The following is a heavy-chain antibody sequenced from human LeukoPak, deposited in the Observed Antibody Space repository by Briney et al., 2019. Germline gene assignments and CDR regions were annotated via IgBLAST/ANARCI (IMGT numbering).Heavy chain of an antibody. CDR3: ALWFGELLWDY. J-gene: IGHJ4*02. CDR1: GDTFSSYA. Sequence: ASVKVSCKASGDTFSSYAISWVRQAPGQGLEWMGGIIPIFGTANYAQKFQGRVTITTDESTSTAYMELSSLRSEDTAVYYCALWFGELLWDYWGQGTLVTVSS. D-gene: IGHD3-10*01. V-gene: IGHV1-69*05. CDR2: IIPIFGTA.